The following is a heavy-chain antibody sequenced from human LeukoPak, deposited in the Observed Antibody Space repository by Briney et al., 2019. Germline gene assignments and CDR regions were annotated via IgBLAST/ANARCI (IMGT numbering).Heavy chain of an antibody. CDR2: FDPEDEEI. Sequence: ASVKVSCKVSGNPLSEVSLHWVRQAPGKGLEWMGGFDPEDEEIIYAPKFQARVTLTADESTNTVFMRLTSLRSDDTAVYYCATDRSGYDLGCYGLDVWGRGTTVTVS. D-gene: IGHD5-12*01. CDR1: GNPLSEVS. V-gene: IGHV1-24*01. CDR3: ATDRSGYDLGCYGLDV. J-gene: IGHJ6*02.